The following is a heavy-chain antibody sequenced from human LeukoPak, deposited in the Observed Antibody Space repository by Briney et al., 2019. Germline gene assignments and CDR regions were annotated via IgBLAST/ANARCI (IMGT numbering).Heavy chain of an antibody. J-gene: IGHJ1*01. CDR3: ARSGYYDSSGYSDEYFQH. CDR2: IIPILGIA. D-gene: IGHD3-22*01. CDR1: GGTFSSYA. Sequence: SVKVSCKASGGTFSSYAISWVRQAPGQGLEWMGRIIPILGIANYAQKFQGRVTITADKSTSTAYMELSSLRSEDTAVYYCARSGYYDSSGYSDEYFQHWGQGTLVTVSS. V-gene: IGHV1-69*04.